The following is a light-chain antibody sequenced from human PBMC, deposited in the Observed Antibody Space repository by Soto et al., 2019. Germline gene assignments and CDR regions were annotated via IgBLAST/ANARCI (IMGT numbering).Light chain of an antibody. J-gene: IGKJ4*01. CDR3: KQLNSYPLT. CDR1: QAISSY. V-gene: IGKV1-9*01. Sequence: DIQMNQSPSTLSGSVGDRVTITCRASQAISSYLAWYQQKPGKAPNLLIYAAYTLQSGVPSRFSGSGSGTDFTLTIRSLQPEDFATYFCKQLNSYPLTFGGGTKVDI. CDR2: AAY.